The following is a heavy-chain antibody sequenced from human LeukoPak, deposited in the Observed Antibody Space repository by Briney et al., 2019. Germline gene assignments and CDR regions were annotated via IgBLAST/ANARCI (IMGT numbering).Heavy chain of an antibody. V-gene: IGHV1-2*06. Sequence: GASVTVSCKASGYTFTGYYMHWVRQAPGQGLEWMGRINPNSGGTNYAQKFQGRVTMTRDTSISTAYMELSRLRSDDTAVYYCARDGTRDGYNWNWGQGTLVTVSS. J-gene: IGHJ4*02. CDR3: ARDGTRDGYNWN. CDR2: INPNSGGT. D-gene: IGHD5-24*01. CDR1: GYTFTGYY.